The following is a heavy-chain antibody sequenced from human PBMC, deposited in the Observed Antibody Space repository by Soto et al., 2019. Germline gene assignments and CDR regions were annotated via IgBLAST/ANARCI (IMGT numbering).Heavy chain of an antibody. CDR1: GGSISSYY. D-gene: IGHD6-6*01. V-gene: IGHV4-59*01. J-gene: IGHJ4*02. CDR3: ARDTASSSVAFDY. Sequence: QVQLQESGPGLVKPSETLSLTCTVSGGSISSYYWSWIRQPPGKGLEWVGYIYYSGSTNYNPSLKSRVTISVDTSKNQFSLKLSSVTAADPAVYYCARDTASSSVAFDYWGQGTLVTVSS. CDR2: IYYSGST.